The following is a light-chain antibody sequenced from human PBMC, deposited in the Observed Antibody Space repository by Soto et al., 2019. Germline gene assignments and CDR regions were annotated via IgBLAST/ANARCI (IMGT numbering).Light chain of an antibody. CDR1: QTINTW. J-gene: IGKJ1*01. Sequence: DIQMTQSPSTLSASVGDRVTITCRASQTINTWLAWFQQKPGKAPKLLIYKASSLESGVPSRFSGSGSGTEFTLTISSLRPDDFATYYCQQYYSYSRTFGQGTKVDIK. CDR3: QQYYSYSRT. V-gene: IGKV1-5*03. CDR2: KAS.